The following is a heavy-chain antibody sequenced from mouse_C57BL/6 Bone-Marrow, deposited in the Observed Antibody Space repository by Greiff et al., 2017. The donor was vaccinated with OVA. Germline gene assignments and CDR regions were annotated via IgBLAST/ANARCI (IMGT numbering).Heavy chain of an antibody. J-gene: IGHJ1*03. CDR3: ARMGNYYGSRDWYFDV. D-gene: IGHD1-1*01. Sequence: EVQLVESGPELVKPGASVKIPCKASGYTFTDYNMDWVKQSHGKSLEWIGDINPNNGGTIYNQKFKGKATLTVDKSSSTAYMELRSLTSEDTAVYYCARMGNYYGSRDWYFDVWGTGTTVTVSS. CDR2: INPNNGGT. V-gene: IGHV1-18*01. CDR1: GYTFTDYN.